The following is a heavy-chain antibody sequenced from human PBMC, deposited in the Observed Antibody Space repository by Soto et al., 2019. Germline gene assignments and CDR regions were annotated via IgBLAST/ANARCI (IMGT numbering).Heavy chain of an antibody. V-gene: IGHV4-34*01. CDR3: ARGAPYPY. CDR2: INHSGST. J-gene: IGHJ4*02. CDR1: GGSFSGYY. Sequence: SETLSLTCAVYGGSFSGYYWSWIRQPPGKGLEWIGEINHSGSTNYNPSLKSRVTISVDTSKNQFSLKLSSVTAADTAVYYCARGAPYPYWGQGTLVTVSS.